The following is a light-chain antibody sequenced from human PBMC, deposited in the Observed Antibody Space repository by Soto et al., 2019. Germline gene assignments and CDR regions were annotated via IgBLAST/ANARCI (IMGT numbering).Light chain of an antibody. J-gene: IGKJ5*01. Sequence: EFVLTQSPGTLSLSPGERATLSCRASQTVSSYLAWYQQKPGQAPRLLIYDASNRATGIPARFSGSGSGTDFTLTISSLEPEDFAVYYCQQRSNWLTFGQGTRLEIK. CDR1: QTVSSY. V-gene: IGKV3-11*01. CDR3: QQRSNWLT. CDR2: DAS.